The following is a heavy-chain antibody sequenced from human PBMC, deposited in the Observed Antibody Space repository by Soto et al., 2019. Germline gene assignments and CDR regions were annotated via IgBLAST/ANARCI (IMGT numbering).Heavy chain of an antibody. D-gene: IGHD6-13*01. J-gene: IGHJ4*02. CDR2: IYYSGST. Sequence: QVQLQESGPGLVKPSQTLSLTCTVSGGSISSGGYYWSWIRQHPGKGLEWIGYIYYSGSTYYNPSLKSRVTISVDTSKNQFSLKLSSVTAADTAVYYCARALEGSSNSEPLHFDYWGQGTLVTVSS. V-gene: IGHV4-31*03. CDR3: ARALEGSSNSEPLHFDY. CDR1: GGSISSGGYY.